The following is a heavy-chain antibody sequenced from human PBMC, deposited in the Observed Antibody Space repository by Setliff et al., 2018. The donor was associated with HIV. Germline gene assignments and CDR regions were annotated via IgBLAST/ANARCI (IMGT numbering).Heavy chain of an antibody. Sequence: SETLSLTCTVSGGSISSGSYYWSWVRQPAGKGLEWIGRIYPSGSPNYNPSPKSRVTISIDTSKNQFSLKLSSMTAADTAVYHCASISLVRGVIIQAPYYMDVWGKGTTVTVSS. CDR3: ASISLVRGVIIQAPYYMDV. J-gene: IGHJ6*03. CDR2: IYPSGSP. D-gene: IGHD3-10*01. CDR1: GGSISSGSYY. V-gene: IGHV4-61*02.